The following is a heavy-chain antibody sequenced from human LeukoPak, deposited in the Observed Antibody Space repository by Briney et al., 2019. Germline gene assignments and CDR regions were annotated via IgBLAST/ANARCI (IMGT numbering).Heavy chain of an antibody. D-gene: IGHD3-10*01. CDR2: INAGNGNT. V-gene: IGHV1-3*01. J-gene: IGHJ4*02. Sequence: GASVKVSCKASGYTFTSYAMHWVRQAPGHRLEWMGWINAGNGNTKYSQKFQGRVTITRDTSASTAYMELSSLRSEDTAVYYCAISGVRGVIRYYFDYWGQGTLVTVSS. CDR3: AISGVRGVIRYYFDY. CDR1: GYTFTSYA.